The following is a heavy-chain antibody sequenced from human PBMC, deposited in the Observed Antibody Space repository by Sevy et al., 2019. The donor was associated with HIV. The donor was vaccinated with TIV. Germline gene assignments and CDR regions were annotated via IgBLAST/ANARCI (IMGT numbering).Heavy chain of an antibody. J-gene: IGHJ3*01. CDR2: IYYSGTT. CDR3: ARQRGGWYEYDASDV. D-gene: IGHD6-19*01. CDR1: DVSISSGTNY. Sequence: SETLSLTCTVSDVSISSGTNYWGWIRQPPGKGLEWIGSIYYSGTTYYNPSLKSRVTMSADTSTNQFSLKLSSVTVADTAVYYCARQRGGWYEYDASDVWGQGTMVTVSS. V-gene: IGHV4-39*01.